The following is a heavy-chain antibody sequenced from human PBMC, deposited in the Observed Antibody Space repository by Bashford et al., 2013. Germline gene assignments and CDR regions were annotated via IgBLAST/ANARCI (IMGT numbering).Heavy chain of an antibody. J-gene: IGHJ4*02. D-gene: IGHD1-26*01. CDR1: GGSISNYY. Sequence: SSETLSLTCTVSGGSISNYYWSWIRQPPGKGLEWIGYIYYSVSTNYNPSLKSRVTISVDTSKNQFSLKLTSVTAADTAVYYCARGQWELPYYFDYWGQGTLVTVSS. CDR3: ARGQWELPYYFDY. V-gene: IGHV4-59*01. CDR2: IYYSVST.